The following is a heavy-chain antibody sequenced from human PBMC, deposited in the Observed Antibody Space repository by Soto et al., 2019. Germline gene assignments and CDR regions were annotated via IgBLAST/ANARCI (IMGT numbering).Heavy chain of an antibody. V-gene: IGHV1-69*13. CDR1: GVSLSSYV. D-gene: IGHD3-22*01. CDR3: IYHYDSSGFFYIDS. J-gene: IGHJ5*01. Sequence: SVKVSCKASGVSLSSYVINWVRQAPGQGLEWMGGIIPLFGTANHAQRLQGRVLITADVSTSTVYMEMSSLRFEDTAIYYCIYHYDSSGFFYIDSWGQGTQVTV. CDR2: IIPLFGTA.